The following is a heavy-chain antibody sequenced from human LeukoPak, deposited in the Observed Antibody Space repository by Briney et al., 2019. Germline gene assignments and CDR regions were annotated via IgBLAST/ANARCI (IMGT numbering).Heavy chain of an antibody. CDR1: GGSVYTSDYY. J-gene: IGHJ4*02. V-gene: IGHV4-39*07. CDR2: IFYTGKT. Sequence: NPSETLSLTCTVSGGSVYTSDYYWGWVRQPPGKGPGWIGDIFYTGKTNYNPSLKSRVSISIDTSKTQFSLKLTSVTAADTAVYYSARVFDSWGKGTLVTVSS. CDR3: ARVFDS.